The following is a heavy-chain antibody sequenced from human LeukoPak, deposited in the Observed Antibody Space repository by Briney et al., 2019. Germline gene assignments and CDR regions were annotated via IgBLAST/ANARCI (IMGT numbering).Heavy chain of an antibody. CDR1: GFTFSTYS. Sequence: GGSLRLSCAASGFTFSTYSMNWVRQAPGKGLEWVSSISSSSSYIYYADSVKGRFTISRDNAKNSLYLQMNSLRVEDTAVYYCAREDTGVAFDIWGQGTTVTV. D-gene: IGHD2-8*01. V-gene: IGHV3-21*06. CDR2: ISSSSSYI. CDR3: AREDTGVAFDI. J-gene: IGHJ3*02.